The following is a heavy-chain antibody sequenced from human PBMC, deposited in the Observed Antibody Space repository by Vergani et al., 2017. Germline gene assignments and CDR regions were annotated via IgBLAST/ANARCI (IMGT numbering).Heavy chain of an antibody. J-gene: IGHJ4*02. V-gene: IGHV3-30*04. CDR3: ARDRDIQLWYVDY. CDR1: GFTFSSYA. Sequence: QVQLVESGGGVVQPGRSLRLSCAASGFTFSSYAMHWVRQAPGKGLEWVAVISYDGSNKYYADSVKGRFTISRDNSKNTLYLQMNSLRAEDTAVYYCARDRDIQLWYVDYWGQGTLVTVSS. D-gene: IGHD5-18*01. CDR2: ISYDGSNK.